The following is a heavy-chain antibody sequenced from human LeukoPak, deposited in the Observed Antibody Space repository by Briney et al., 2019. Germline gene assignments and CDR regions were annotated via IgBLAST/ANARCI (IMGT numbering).Heavy chain of an antibody. CDR2: INAGNGNT. J-gene: IGHJ4*02. CDR3: ARGFDFPYYFDY. Sequence: ASVKVSCKASGYTFTNYAMHWVRQAPGQRLEWMGWINAGNGNTKYSQKFQGRVTITRDTSARTAHMELSSLRSEDTAVYYCARGFDFPYYFDYWGQGTLVTVSS. CDR1: GYTFTNYA. D-gene: IGHD3-10*01. V-gene: IGHV1-3*01.